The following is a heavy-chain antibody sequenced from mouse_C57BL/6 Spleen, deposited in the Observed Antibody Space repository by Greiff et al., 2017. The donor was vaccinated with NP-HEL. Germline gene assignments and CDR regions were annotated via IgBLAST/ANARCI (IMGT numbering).Heavy chain of an antibody. Sequence: QVQLKESGAELARPGASVKMSCKASGYTFTSYTMHWVKQRPGQGLEWIGYINPSSGYTKYNQKFKDKATLTADKSSSTAYMQLSSLTSEDSAVYYCARGLIPGDYFDYWGQGTTLTVSS. D-gene: IGHD3-1*01. CDR2: INPSSGYT. CDR3: ARGLIPGDYFDY. V-gene: IGHV1-4*01. J-gene: IGHJ2*01. CDR1: GYTFTSYT.